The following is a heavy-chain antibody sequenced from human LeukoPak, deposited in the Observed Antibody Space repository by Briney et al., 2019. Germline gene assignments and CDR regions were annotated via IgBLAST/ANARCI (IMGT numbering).Heavy chain of an antibody. CDR2: INPNSGGT. J-gene: IGHJ5*02. V-gene: IGHV1-2*02. CDR1: GYTFTGYY. CDR3: ARDSAGGSDPNWFDP. D-gene: IGHD5-12*01. Sequence: ASVKVSCKASGYTFTGYYMHWVRQAPGQGLEWMGWINPNSGGTNYAQKFQGRVTMTRDTSISTAYMGLSRRRSDDTAVYYCARDSAGGSDPNWFDPWGQGTLVTVSS.